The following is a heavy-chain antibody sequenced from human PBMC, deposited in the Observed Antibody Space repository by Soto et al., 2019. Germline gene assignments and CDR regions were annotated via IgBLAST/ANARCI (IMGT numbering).Heavy chain of an antibody. V-gene: IGHV4-59*08. D-gene: IGHD5-18*01. Sequence: QVQLQESGPGLVKPSETLSLTCTGSGGSISSYYWSWIRQPPRKGLEWIGYIYYSGSTNYNPSLKIQVTISVDTSKNPFSLKLSAVTAADTAVYYCARRYGSCFDYWGQGTLVTVSS. CDR1: GGSISSYY. CDR3: ARRYGSCFDY. CDR2: IYYSGST. J-gene: IGHJ4*02.